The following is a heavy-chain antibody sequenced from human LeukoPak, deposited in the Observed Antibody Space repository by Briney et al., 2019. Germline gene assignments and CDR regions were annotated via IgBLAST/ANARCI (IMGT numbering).Heavy chain of an antibody. V-gene: IGHV4-39*01. D-gene: IGHD2-15*01. CDR1: GGSISSSSYY. J-gene: IGHJ4*02. CDR3: ARHLVVVAATGRYYFDY. Sequence: PSETLSHTCTVSGGSISSSSYYWGWIRQPPGKGLEWIGSIYYSGSTYYNPSLKSRVTISVDTSKNQFSLKLSSVTAADTAVYYCARHLVVVAATGRYYFDYWGQGTLVTVSS. CDR2: IYYSGST.